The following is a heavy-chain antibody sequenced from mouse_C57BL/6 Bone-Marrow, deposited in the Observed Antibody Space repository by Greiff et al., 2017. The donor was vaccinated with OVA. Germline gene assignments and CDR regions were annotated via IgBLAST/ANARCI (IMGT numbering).Heavy chain of an antibody. J-gene: IGHJ4*01. CDR3: ARGGSFYAMDY. CDR2: IYPRSGNT. Sequence: QVQLKESGAELARPGASVKLSCKASGYTFTSYGISWVKQRTGQGLEWIGEIYPRSGNTYYNEKFKGKATLTADKSSSTAYMELRSLTSEDSAVYYCARGGSFYAMDYWGQGTSVTVSS. V-gene: IGHV1-81*01. D-gene: IGHD1-1*01. CDR1: GYTFTSYG.